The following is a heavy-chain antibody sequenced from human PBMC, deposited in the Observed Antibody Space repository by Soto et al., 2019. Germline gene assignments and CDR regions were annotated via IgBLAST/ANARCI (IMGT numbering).Heavy chain of an antibody. D-gene: IGHD3-22*01. CDR1: GGTFSSYA. J-gene: IGHJ6*02. Sequence: SVKVSCKASGGTFSSYAISWVRQAPGQGLEWMGGIIPIFGTANYAQKFQGRVTITADESTSTAYMELSSLRSEDTAVYYCARDDDYYDSSYGMDVWGQGTTVTVSS. CDR2: IIPIFGTA. V-gene: IGHV1-69*13. CDR3: ARDDDYYDSSYGMDV.